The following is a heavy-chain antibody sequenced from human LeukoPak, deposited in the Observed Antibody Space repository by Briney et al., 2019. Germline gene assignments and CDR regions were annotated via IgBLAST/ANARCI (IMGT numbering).Heavy chain of an antibody. CDR3: VKDKWIDH. V-gene: IGHV3-64D*09. Sequence: GGSLRLSCAASGFTFSFYAMSWVRLAPGKGLEYVSSININGGRTYYADSVKGRFTISRDNSKNTLYLQMSSLRPEDTAVYYCVKDKWIDHWGQGTLVTVSS. J-gene: IGHJ4*02. CDR2: ININGGRT. CDR1: GFTFSFYA. D-gene: IGHD2-8*01.